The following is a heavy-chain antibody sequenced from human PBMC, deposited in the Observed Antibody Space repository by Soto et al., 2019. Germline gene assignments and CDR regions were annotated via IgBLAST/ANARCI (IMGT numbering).Heavy chain of an antibody. CDR2: IYAGGTT. Sequence: EVQLVESGGGLIQPGGSLRLSCAASGFTASSKYMTWVRQAPGKGLEWVSVIYAGGTTYYGDSVKARFTISRDNSKNTLYLQVNSLRAEDTAVYYCVQTTGWPGFDFWGQGTLVTVSS. V-gene: IGHV3-53*01. D-gene: IGHD6-19*01. CDR1: GFTASSKY. CDR3: VQTTGWPGFDF. J-gene: IGHJ4*02.